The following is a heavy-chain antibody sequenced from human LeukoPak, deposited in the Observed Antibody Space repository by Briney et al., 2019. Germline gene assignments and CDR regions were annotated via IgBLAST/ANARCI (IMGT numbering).Heavy chain of an antibody. CDR2: MHPNSGNT. D-gene: IGHD4-23*01. Sequence: GASVKVACKASGYTFTSYDINWVRQATGQGLEWMGWMHPNSGNTGYAQKFQGRVTITRNTSISTAYMELSSLRSEDTAMYYCARRRWADAFDIWGQGTMVTVSS. CDR3: ARRRWADAFDI. V-gene: IGHV1-8*03. J-gene: IGHJ3*02. CDR1: GYTFTSYD.